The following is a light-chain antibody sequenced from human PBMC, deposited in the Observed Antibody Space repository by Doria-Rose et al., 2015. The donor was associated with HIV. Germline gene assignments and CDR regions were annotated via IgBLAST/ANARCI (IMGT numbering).Light chain of an antibody. J-gene: IGKJ1*01. CDR1: QSFSSTY. CDR2: DGS. Sequence: IVMTQSPGTLSLSPGERATLSCRASQSFSSTYLAWYQQKPGQAPSLLIYDGSTRATGIPDRFSASGSGTDFTLTINGLEPEDFALYYCHQYGTSWTFGQGTKVEI. V-gene: IGKV3-20*01. CDR3: HQYGTSWT.